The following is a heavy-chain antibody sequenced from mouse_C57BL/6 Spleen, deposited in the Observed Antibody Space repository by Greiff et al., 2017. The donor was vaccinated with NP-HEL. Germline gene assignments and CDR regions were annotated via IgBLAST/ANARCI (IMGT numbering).Heavy chain of an antibody. V-gene: IGHV1-15*01. CDR2: IDPETGGT. J-gene: IGHJ4*01. CDR3: TRHVYAMDY. CDR1: GYTFTDYE. Sequence: VQLQQSGAELVRPGASVTLSCKASGYTFTDYEMHWVKQTPVHGLEWIGAIDPETGGTAYNQKFKGKAILTADKSASTAYMELRSLTSEDSAVYYCTRHVYAMDYWGQGTSVTVSS.